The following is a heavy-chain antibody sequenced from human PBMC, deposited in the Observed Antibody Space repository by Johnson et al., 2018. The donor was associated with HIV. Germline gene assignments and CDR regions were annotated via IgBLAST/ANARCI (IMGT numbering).Heavy chain of an antibody. CDR3: ARDGTTGPSGDAFDI. J-gene: IGHJ3*02. D-gene: IGHD4-17*01. CDR2: ITGSGGNT. CDR1: GFAFSNYA. V-gene: IGHV3-23*04. Sequence: VQLVESGGGLVQPGGSLRLSCAASGFAFSNYAMTWVRQAPGKGLEWVSSITGSGGNTYDADSVKGRFTISRDNSKNTLYLQMNSRRAEDTAVYYCARDGTTGPSGDAFDIWGQGTMVTVSS.